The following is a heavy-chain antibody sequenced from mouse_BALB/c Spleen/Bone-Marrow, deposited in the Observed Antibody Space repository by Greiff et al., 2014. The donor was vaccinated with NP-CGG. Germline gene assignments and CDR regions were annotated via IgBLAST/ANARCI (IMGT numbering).Heavy chain of an antibody. Sequence: VQLKESGAELVRSGASVKLSCTASGFNIKEYYMHWVKQRPEQGLEWIGWIDPENGDTEYAPKFQGKATMTADTSSNTAYLQLSSLTSEDTAVYYCNRYDWYFDVWGAGTTVTVSS. J-gene: IGHJ1*01. V-gene: IGHV14-4*02. CDR1: GFNIKEYY. CDR3: NRYDWYFDV. CDR2: IDPENGDT. D-gene: IGHD2-14*01.